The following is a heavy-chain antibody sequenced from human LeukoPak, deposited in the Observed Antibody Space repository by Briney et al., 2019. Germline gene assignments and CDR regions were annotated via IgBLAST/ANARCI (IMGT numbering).Heavy chain of an antibody. V-gene: IGHV1-2*02. CDR2: INPNSGGT. J-gene: IGHJ4*02. CDR1: GYTFTVYY. D-gene: IGHD5-12*01. CDR3: ARADIVATIDY. Sequence: ASVTVSCKASGYTFTVYYMHWVRQAPGQGLEWMGWINPNSGGTNYAQKFQGRVTMTRDTSISTAYMELSRLRSDDTAVYYCARADIVATIDYWGQGTLVTVSS.